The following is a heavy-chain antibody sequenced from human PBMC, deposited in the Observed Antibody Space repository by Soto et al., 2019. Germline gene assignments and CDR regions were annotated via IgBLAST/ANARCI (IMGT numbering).Heavy chain of an antibody. Sequence: QVQLVESGGGVVQPGRSLRLSCAASGFTFSSYGMHWVRQAPGKGLEWVAVISYDGSNKYYADSVKGRFTISRDNSKNTLYLQMNSLRAEDTAVYYCAKDSYYDFWSGYSSYFDYWGQGTLVTVSS. V-gene: IGHV3-30*18. CDR3: AKDSYYDFWSGYSSYFDY. CDR1: GFTFSSYG. J-gene: IGHJ4*02. CDR2: ISYDGSNK. D-gene: IGHD3-3*01.